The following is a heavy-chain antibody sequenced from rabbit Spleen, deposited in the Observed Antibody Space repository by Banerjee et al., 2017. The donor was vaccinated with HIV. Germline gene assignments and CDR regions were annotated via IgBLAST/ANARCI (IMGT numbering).Heavy chain of an antibody. J-gene: IGHJ4*01. V-gene: IGHV1S45*01. D-gene: IGHD1-1*01. CDR3: TRDDGSGHYIDGYFNL. CDR1: GFSFSSGYD. CDR2: IYTGNGKN. Sequence: QEQLVEAGGGLVKPGASLTLSCTASGFSFSSGYDMCWVRQAPGKGLEWIGFIYTGNGKNSYASWAKGRFTISNTSSTTVTLQVTSLPAADTATYFCTRDDGSGHYIDGYFNLWGQGTLVTVS.